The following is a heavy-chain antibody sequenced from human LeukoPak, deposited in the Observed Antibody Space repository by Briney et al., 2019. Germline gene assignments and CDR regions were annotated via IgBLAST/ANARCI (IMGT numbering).Heavy chain of an antibody. V-gene: IGHV1-8*03. CDR1: GYTFTSYD. J-gene: IGHJ3*02. CDR3: ARFYGSGPDAFDI. Sequence: ASVKVSCKASGYTFTSYDINWVRQATGQGLEWMGWMNPNSGNTGYAQKFQGRVTITRNSSISTAYMELSSLRSEDTAVYYCARFYGSGPDAFDIWGQGTMVTVSS. CDR2: MNPNSGNT. D-gene: IGHD3-10*01.